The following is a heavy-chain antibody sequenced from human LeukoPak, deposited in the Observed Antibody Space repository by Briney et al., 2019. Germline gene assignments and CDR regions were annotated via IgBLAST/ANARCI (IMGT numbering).Heavy chain of an antibody. CDR3: ARGDYDILTGYYRHRDFDY. D-gene: IGHD3-9*01. CDR1: GYTFISYD. J-gene: IGHJ4*02. CDR2: MNPNSGNT. V-gene: IGHV1-8*01. Sequence: GASVKVSYKASGYTFISYDINWVRQATGQGLEWMGWMNPNSGNTGYAQKFQGRVTMTRNTSISTAYMELSSLRSEDTAIYYCARGDYDILTGYYRHRDFDYWGQGTLVTVSS.